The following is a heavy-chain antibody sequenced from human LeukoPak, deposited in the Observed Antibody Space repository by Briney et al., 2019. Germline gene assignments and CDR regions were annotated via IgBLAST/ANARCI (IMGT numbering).Heavy chain of an antibody. V-gene: IGHV4-34*01. D-gene: IGHD3-22*01. J-gene: IGHJ6*03. CDR1: GGSFSGYY. CDR2: INHSGST. CDR3: ARRTYYYDTRRYYYMDV. Sequence: SETLSLTCAVYGGSFSGYYWSWIRQPPGKGLEWIGEINHSGSTNYNPSLKSRVTISVDTSKNQFSLKLSSVTAADTAVYYCARRTYYYDTRRYYYMDVWGKGTTVTVSS.